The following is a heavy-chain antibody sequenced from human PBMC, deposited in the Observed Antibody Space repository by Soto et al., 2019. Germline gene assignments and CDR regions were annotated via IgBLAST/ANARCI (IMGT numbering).Heavy chain of an antibody. CDR3: VRVGGYCSGGSCSDYMDV. D-gene: IGHD2-15*01. V-gene: IGHV3-64*01. J-gene: IGHJ6*03. CDR1: GFTFSNYA. CDR2: INGNGGST. Sequence: EVQLVESGGGLVQPGGSLRLSCAASGFTFSNYAMHWVRQAPGKGLEYVSGINGNGGSTYYANSVKGRFTISRDNSKNTLYLQMGSLRAEDMAVYYCVRVGGYCSGGSCSDYMDVWGKGTTVTVSS.